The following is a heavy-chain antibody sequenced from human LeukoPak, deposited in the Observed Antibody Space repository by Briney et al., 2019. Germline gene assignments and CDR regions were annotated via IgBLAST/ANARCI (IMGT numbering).Heavy chain of an antibody. Sequence: PGGSLRLSCAASGFTFSSYDMNWVRQAPGKGLEWVSYISTISSTKYYADSVKGRFTISRDKAKNSLYLQMNSLRDEDTAVYYCARGKSGYYYGDYDGYWGQGTLVTVSS. CDR3: ARGKSGYYYGDYDGY. CDR2: ISTISSTK. V-gene: IGHV3-48*02. J-gene: IGHJ4*02. D-gene: IGHD4-17*01. CDR1: GFTFSSYD.